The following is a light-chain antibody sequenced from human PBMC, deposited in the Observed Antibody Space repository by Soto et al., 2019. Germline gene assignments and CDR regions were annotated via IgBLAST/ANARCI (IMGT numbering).Light chain of an antibody. CDR3: QQYNNWPPWT. CDR1: QTIGTW. CDR2: SAS. J-gene: IGKJ1*01. Sequence: DIPMTQSPSTLSASVGDRVTITCRASQTIGTWLAWYQQKPAKAPKLLIYSASTLESGVPSRFSGSGSGTEFTLTISSLQSEDFAVYFCQQYNNWPPWTFGQGTKV. V-gene: IGKV1-5*03.